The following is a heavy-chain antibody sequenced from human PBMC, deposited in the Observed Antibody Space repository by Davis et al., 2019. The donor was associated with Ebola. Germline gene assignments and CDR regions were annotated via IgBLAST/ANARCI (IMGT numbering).Heavy chain of an antibody. CDR3: ARGKQQLPSGWFDP. J-gene: IGHJ5*02. D-gene: IGHD6-13*01. V-gene: IGHV1-3*01. CDR2: INAGNGNT. Sequence: ASVKVSCKASGYSFTNHVMHWVRQAPGQRPEWMGWINAGNGNTKYSQKFQGRVTITRDTSASTAYMELSSLRSEDTAVYYCARGKQQLPSGWFDPWGQGTLVTVSS. CDR1: GYSFTNHV.